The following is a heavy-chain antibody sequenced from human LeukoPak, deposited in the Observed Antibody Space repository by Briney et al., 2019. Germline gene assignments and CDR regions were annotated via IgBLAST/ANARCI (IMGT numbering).Heavy chain of an antibody. J-gene: IGHJ5*02. D-gene: IGHD4-17*01. V-gene: IGHV1-18*04. CDR1: GYTFTSYY. Sequence: ASVKVSCTASGYTFTSYYMHWVRQAPGQGLEWMGWISAYNGNTNYAQKLQGRVTMTTDTSTSTAYMELRSLRSDDTAVYYCARGVGGDYITWFDPWGQGTLVTVSS. CDR2: ISAYNGNT. CDR3: ARGVGGDYITWFDP.